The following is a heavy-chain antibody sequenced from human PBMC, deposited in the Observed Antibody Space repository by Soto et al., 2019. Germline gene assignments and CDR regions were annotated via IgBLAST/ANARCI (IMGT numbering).Heavy chain of an antibody. Sequence: QVQLVQSGAEVKKPGASVKVSCKASGYTFTSYYMHWVRQAPGQGLEWMGIINPSGGSTSYAQKCQGRVTMTRDTSTSTVYMELSSLRSEDTAVYYCAHSSGWYVSLFDYWGQGTLVTVSS. CDR3: AHSSGWYVSLFDY. V-gene: IGHV1-46*01. J-gene: IGHJ4*02. D-gene: IGHD6-19*01. CDR1: GYTFTSYY. CDR2: INPSGGST.